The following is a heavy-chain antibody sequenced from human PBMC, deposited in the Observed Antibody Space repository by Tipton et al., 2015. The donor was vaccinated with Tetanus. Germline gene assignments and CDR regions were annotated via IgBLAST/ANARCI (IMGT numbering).Heavy chain of an antibody. J-gene: IGHJ4*02. CDR1: GDSVRSGSYY. V-gene: IGHV4-61*01. Sequence: TLSLTCTVSGDSVRSGSYYWSWIRQPPGKELEWIGYIDYSGSTNYNPSLKSRLIISADTSKNQFSLRLSSVTAADTAVYYCARRSGAMAIPFDFWGQGTLDTVSS. CDR3: ARRSGAMAIPFDF. D-gene: IGHD1-1*01. CDR2: IDYSGST.